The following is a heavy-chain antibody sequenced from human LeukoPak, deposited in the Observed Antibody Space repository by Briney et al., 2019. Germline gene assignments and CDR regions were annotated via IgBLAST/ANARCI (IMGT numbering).Heavy chain of an antibody. CDR3: AREGLQKGWFDP. J-gene: IGHJ5*02. CDR2: ISYDGSNK. D-gene: IGHD4-11*01. V-gene: IGHV3-30-3*01. CDR1: GFTFSSYA. Sequence: GGSLRLSCAASGFTFSSYAMRWVRQAPGKGLEWVAVISYDGSNKYYADSVKGRFTISRDNSKNTLYLQMNSLRAEDTAVYYCAREGLQKGWFDPWGQGTLVTVSS.